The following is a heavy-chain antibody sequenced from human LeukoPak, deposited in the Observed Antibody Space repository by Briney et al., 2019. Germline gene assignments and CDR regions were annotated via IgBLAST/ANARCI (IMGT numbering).Heavy chain of an antibody. J-gene: IGHJ3*02. D-gene: IGHD4-17*01. CDR2: ISYRGST. CDR3: ARDLVTVTKGFDI. Sequence: PSETLSLTCTVSGDSFSSHYRTWIRQPPGKGLEWIGYISYRGSTNYNPSLKSRVTISIDTSKNQFSLKLSSVTAADTAVYYCARDLVTVTKGFDIWGHGTMVSVSS. CDR1: GDSFSSHY. V-gene: IGHV4-59*11.